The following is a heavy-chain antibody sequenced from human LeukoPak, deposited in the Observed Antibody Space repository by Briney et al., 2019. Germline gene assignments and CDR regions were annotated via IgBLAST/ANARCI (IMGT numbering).Heavy chain of an antibody. CDR1: GFTFSSYA. V-gene: IGHV3-30-3*01. CDR2: ISYDGSNK. Sequence: GGSLRLSCAASGFTFSSYAMHWVRQAPGKGLEWVAVISYDGSNKYYADSVKGRFTISRDNSKNTLYLQMNSLRAEDTAVYYCARGMSSPMEGASPNWGQGTLVTVSS. D-gene: IGHD1-26*01. J-gene: IGHJ4*02. CDR3: ARGMSSPMEGASPN.